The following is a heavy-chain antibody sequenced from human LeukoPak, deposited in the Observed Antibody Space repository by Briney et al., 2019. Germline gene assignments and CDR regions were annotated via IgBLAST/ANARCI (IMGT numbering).Heavy chain of an antibody. Sequence: SETLSLTCTVSGGSISSSSYYWSWVRQPAGKGLEWIGRIYTTGSSNYNPSLESRVTMSVDTSKNQFSLRLSSVTVADTAVYYCARIGGSFPSLDSWGQGTLVTVSS. CDR2: IYTTGSS. V-gene: IGHV4-61*02. CDR1: GGSISSSSYY. J-gene: IGHJ5*01. CDR3: ARIGGSFPSLDS. D-gene: IGHD1-26*01.